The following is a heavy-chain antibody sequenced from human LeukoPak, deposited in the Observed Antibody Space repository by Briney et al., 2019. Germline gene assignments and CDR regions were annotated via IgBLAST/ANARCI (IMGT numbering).Heavy chain of an antibody. V-gene: IGHV1-2*02. CDR1: GYTFTGYY. CDR3: ARGPPYTAMVKEWFDP. J-gene: IGHJ5*02. CDR2: INPNSGGT. D-gene: IGHD5-18*01. Sequence: ASVKVSCKASGYTFTGYYMHWVRQAPGQGLEWMGWINPNSGGTNYAQKFQGRVTMTRDTSISTAYMELSRLRSDDTAVYYCARGPPYTAMVKEWFDPWGQGTLVTVSS.